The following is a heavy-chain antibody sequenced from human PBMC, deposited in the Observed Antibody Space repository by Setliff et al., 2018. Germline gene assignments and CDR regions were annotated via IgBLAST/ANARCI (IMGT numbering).Heavy chain of an antibody. J-gene: IGHJ3*02. D-gene: IGHD3-22*01. CDR1: GGSISGGGYY. V-gene: IGHV4-31*03. CDR3: ARSGYYSIDAFDT. CDR2: IYYSGST. Sequence: SETLSLTCTVSGGSISGGGYYWSWIRQHPRKGLEWIGYIYYSGSTNYTPSLKSRVTLSVDTSRNHFSLKLNSVTAADTAVYYCARSGYYSIDAFDTWGQGTMVTVSS.